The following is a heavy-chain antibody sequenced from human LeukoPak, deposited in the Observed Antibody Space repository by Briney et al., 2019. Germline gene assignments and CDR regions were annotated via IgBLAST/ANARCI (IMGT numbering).Heavy chain of an antibody. CDR1: GYTFTGYY. CDR2: INPNSGGT. CDR3: ARGERRHCSGGSCPSVN. D-gene: IGHD2-15*01. Sequence: VASVKVSCKASGYTFTGYYMHWVRQAPGQGREWMGWINPNSGGTNYAQKFQGRVTMTRDTSISTAYMELSRLRSDDTAVYYCARGERRHCSGGSCPSVNWGQGTLVTVSS. J-gene: IGHJ4*02. V-gene: IGHV1-2*02.